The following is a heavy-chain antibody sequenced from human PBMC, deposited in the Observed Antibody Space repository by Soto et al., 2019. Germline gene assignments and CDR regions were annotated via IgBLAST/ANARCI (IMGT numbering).Heavy chain of an antibody. CDR1: GFIFSTYG. CDR3: ANAREGYNLDY. Sequence: QVQLVESGGGVVQPGRSLRLSCAASGFIFSTYGMHWVRQSPGKGLEWVAVIYSDGSNKYYADSVKGRFTISRDNSKNTLYLQMSSLRVDDTAVYYCANAREGYNLDYWGQGTLVTVSS. CDR2: IYSDGSNK. V-gene: IGHV3-33*06. D-gene: IGHD1-1*01. J-gene: IGHJ4*02.